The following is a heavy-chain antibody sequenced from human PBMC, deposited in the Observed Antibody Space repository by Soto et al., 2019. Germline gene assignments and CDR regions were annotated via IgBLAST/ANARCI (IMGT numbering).Heavy chain of an antibody. Sequence: SETLSLTCAVYGGSFSGYYWSWIRQPPGKGLEWIGEINHSGSTNYNPSLKSRVTISVDTSKNQFSLKLSSVTAADTAVYYCARDSHSSSGYCYYNGMDVWGQGTTGTVSS. CDR1: GGSFSGYY. CDR3: ARDSHSSSGYCYYNGMDV. J-gene: IGHJ6*02. CDR2: INHSGST. D-gene: IGHD6-13*01. V-gene: IGHV4-34*01.